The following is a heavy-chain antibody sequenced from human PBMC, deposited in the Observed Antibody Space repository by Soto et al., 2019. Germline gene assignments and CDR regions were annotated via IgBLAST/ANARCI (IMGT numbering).Heavy chain of an antibody. CDR1: GGSIRSGDYY. Sequence: SETLSLTCTVSGGSIRSGDYYWSWIRQPPGKGLESIGYIYYSGSTYYNPSLKSRVTISVDTSKNQFSLKLSSVTAADTAVYYCARGGDIVLVPAAIRIWGQGTTVTVSS. V-gene: IGHV4-30-4*01. CDR3: ARGGDIVLVPAAIRI. J-gene: IGHJ6*02. CDR2: IYYSGST. D-gene: IGHD2-2*01.